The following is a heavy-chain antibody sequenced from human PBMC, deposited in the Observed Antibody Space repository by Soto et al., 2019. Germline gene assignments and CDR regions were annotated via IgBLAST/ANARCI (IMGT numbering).Heavy chain of an antibody. Sequence: GRSLRLSCAASGFTFSNAWMSWVRQAPGKGLEWVGRIKSKTDGGTTDYAAPVKGRFTISRDDSKNTLYLQMNSLKTEDTAVYYCTLLLLIYGSGSFIDYWGQGTLVTVSS. CDR3: TLLLLIYGSGSFIDY. D-gene: IGHD3-10*01. CDR2: IKSKTDGGTT. V-gene: IGHV3-15*01. J-gene: IGHJ4*02. CDR1: GFTFSNAW.